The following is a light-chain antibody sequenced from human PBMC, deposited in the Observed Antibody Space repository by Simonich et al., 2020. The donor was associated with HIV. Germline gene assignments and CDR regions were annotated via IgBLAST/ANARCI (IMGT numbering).Light chain of an antibody. Sequence: DIVMTQSPDSLAVSLGERATINCKSSQRVLDSSDNKNYLAWYQLKPGQPPKLLIYWAPTRQSGVPERFSGTGSGTDFTLTISSLQAEDVAVYYCQQYYSSPYTFGQGTKLEIK. V-gene: IGKV4-1*01. CDR3: QQYYSSPYT. CDR1: QRVLDSSDNKNY. CDR2: WAP. J-gene: IGKJ2*01.